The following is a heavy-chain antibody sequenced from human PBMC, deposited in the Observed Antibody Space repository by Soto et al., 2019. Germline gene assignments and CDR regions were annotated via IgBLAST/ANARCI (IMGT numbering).Heavy chain of an antibody. J-gene: IGHJ3*02. V-gene: IGHV3-23*01. Sequence: EVQLLESGGGLVQPGGSLRLSCAASGFTFSSYAMSWVRQAPGKGLEWVSAISGSGGSTYYADSVKGRFTISRDNSKNTLYLQMNSLRAEDTAVYYGAKDRARFDYGDYVNAFDIWGQGTMVTVSS. CDR3: AKDRARFDYGDYVNAFDI. CDR2: ISGSGGST. D-gene: IGHD4-17*01. CDR1: GFTFSSYA.